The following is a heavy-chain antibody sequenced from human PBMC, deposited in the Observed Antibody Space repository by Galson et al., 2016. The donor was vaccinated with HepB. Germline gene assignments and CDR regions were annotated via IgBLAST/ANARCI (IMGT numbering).Heavy chain of an antibody. Sequence: SLRLSCAASGFTFSDYYMSWIRQAPGKGLEWVAVIRYDGSNKYYADSVKGRFTISRDNSKNTLYLQMDSLRAEDTAVYYCARGVTIFGVVTNPSDVWGQGTTVTVSS. D-gene: IGHD3-3*01. CDR3: ARGVTIFGVVTNPSDV. V-gene: IGHV3-33*08. CDR2: IRYDGSNK. J-gene: IGHJ6*01. CDR1: GFTFSDYY.